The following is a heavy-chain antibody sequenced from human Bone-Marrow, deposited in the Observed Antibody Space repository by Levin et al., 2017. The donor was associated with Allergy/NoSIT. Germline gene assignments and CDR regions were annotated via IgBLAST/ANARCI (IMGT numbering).Heavy chain of an antibody. V-gene: IGHV4-59*01. CDR1: GGSITNYY. J-gene: IGHJ6*02. CDR2: IYYSGST. Sequence: QSQTLSLTCTVSGGSITNYYWSWIRQPPGKGLEWIGYIYYSGSTNYNPSLKSRVTISVDTSKNQFSLKLSSVTAADSAVYYCARDRTIAAAGGGHYYYGMDVWGQGTTVTVSS. D-gene: IGHD6-13*01. CDR3: ARDRTIAAAGGGHYYYGMDV.